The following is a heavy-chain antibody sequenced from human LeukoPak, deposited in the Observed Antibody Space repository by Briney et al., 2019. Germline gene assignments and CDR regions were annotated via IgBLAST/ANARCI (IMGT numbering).Heavy chain of an antibody. Sequence: GASVKVSCNASGGTFSSYAISWVRQAPGQGLEWMGGIIPIFGTANYAQKFQGRVTITADKSTSTAYMELSSLRSEDTAVYYCARDGGYCSSTSCYTDANWFDPWGQGTLVTVSS. V-gene: IGHV1-69*06. J-gene: IGHJ5*02. D-gene: IGHD2-2*02. CDR1: GGTFSSYA. CDR3: ARDGGYCSSTSCYTDANWFDP. CDR2: IIPIFGTA.